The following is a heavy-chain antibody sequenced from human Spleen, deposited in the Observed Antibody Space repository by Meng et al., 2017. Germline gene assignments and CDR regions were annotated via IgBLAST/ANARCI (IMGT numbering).Heavy chain of an antibody. CDR2: MSYYGSNN. CDR3: ATDLRPGSVAGATYADY. J-gene: IGHJ4*02. Sequence: LSLTCTVSGFTFSSYTMHWVRKAPGQGLGLVAIMSYYGSNNYYADSVKSRFTISRDNSTNTLYLQMDSLSTEDTAVYYGATDLRPGSVAGATYADYWGQGTLVTVSS. CDR1: GFTFSSYT. V-gene: IGHV3-30*07. D-gene: IGHD1-26*01.